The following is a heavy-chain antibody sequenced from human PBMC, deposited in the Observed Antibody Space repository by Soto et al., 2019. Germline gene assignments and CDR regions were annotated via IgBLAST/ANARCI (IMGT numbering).Heavy chain of an antibody. Sequence: SETLSLTCTVSGGSISSYYWSWIRQPPGKGLEWIGYIYYSGSTNYNPSLKSRVTISVDTSKNQFSLKLSSVTAADTAVYYCTSSRKYYYYYYMDVWGKGTTVTVSS. CDR1: GGSISSYY. D-gene: IGHD6-6*01. V-gene: IGHV4-59*01. CDR3: TSSRKYYYYYYMDV. CDR2: IYYSGST. J-gene: IGHJ6*03.